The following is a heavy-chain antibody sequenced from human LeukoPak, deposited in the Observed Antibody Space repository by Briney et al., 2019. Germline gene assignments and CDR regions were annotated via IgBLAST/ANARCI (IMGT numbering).Heavy chain of an antibody. J-gene: IGHJ4*02. Sequence: GGSLRLSCAASGFTFSSYGMNWVRQAPGKGLEWVASIRSDGSDKKYADSVKGQFTISRDNAKNSLYLQMSSLRAEDTAVYYCARDYGDYVPTYWGQGTLVTVSS. CDR3: ARDYGDYVPTY. V-gene: IGHV3-30*02. CDR2: IRSDGSDK. D-gene: IGHD4-17*01. CDR1: GFTFSSYG.